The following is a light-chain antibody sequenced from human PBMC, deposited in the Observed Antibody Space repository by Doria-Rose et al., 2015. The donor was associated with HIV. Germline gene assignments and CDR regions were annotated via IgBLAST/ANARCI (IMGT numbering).Light chain of an antibody. CDR3: HQYGTSWT. Sequence: EIVMTQSPGTLSLSPGERAALSCRASQSFSSTYLAWYQQKPGQAPSLLIYDGSTRATGIPDRSSASGSGTDFTLTINRLEPEGFALYYCHQYGTSWTFGQGTKVEI. J-gene: IGKJ1*01. CDR1: QSFSSTY. CDR2: DGS. V-gene: IGKV3-20*01.